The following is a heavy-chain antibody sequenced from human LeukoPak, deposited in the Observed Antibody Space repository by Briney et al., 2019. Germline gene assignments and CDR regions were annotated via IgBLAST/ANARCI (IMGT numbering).Heavy chain of an antibody. CDR1: GFILSDYY. J-gene: IGHJ4*02. CDR3: ARAQSDSSGYYYVGDY. Sequence: GGSLRLSCAASGFILSDYYMDWVRQAPGQGLEWVARTRKKAKGYTTEYAASVKGRFTISRDDSKNSVDLQMNSLITEDTAVYYCARAQSDSSGYYYVGDYWGQGTLVTVSS. CDR2: TRKKAKGYTT. V-gene: IGHV3-72*01. D-gene: IGHD3-22*01.